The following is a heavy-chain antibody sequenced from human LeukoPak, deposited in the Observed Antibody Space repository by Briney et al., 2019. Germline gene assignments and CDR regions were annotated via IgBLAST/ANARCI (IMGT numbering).Heavy chain of an antibody. V-gene: IGHV3-23*01. J-gene: IGHJ5*02. CDR1: GFTFSSYA. CDR3: AKTGFDYGDYDHWFDP. Sequence: GGSLRLSCAASGFTFSSYAMSWVRQAPGKGLEWVSAISGSGGSTYYADSVKGRFTISRDNSKNTLYLQMNSLRAEDTAVYYCAKTGFDYGDYDHWFDPWGQGILVTVSS. CDR2: ISGSGGST. D-gene: IGHD4-17*01.